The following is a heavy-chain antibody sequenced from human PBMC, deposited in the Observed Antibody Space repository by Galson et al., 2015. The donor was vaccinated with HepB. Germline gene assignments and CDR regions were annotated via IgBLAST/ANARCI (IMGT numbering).Heavy chain of an antibody. CDR1: GFTFSSYA. CDR3: AKDGGGNRGWYFQYFQH. D-gene: IGHD6-19*01. V-gene: IGHV3-23*01. Sequence: SLRLSCAASGFTFSSYAMSWVRQAPGKGLEWVSAISGSGGSTYYADSVKGRFTISRDNSKNTLYLQMNSLRAEDTAVYYCAKDGGGNRGWYFQYFQHWGQGTLVTVSS. J-gene: IGHJ1*01. CDR2: ISGSGGST.